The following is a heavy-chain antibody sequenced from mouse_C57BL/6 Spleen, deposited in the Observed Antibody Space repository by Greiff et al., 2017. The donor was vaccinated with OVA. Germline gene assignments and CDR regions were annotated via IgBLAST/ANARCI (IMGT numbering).Heavy chain of an antibody. CDR3: ARTTPLDGYLYAMDY. D-gene: IGHD2-3*01. CDR2: IYWDDDK. CDR1: GFSLSTSGMG. J-gene: IGHJ4*01. Sequence: QVQLKESGPGILQSSQTLSLTCSFSGFSLSTSGMGVSWIRQPSGKGLEWLAHIYWDDDKRYNPSLKSPLTISKDTSRNQVFLKITSVDTADTATYYCARTTPLDGYLYAMDYWGQGTSVTVSS. V-gene: IGHV8-12*01.